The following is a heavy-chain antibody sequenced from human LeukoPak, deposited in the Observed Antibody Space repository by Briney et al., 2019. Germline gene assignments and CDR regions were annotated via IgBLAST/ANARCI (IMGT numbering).Heavy chain of an antibody. Sequence: HSGSTNYNPSLKSRVTISVDTSKNQFSLKLSSVTAADTAVYYCARAGYYYDSSGPISPFDYWGQGTLVTVSS. V-gene: IGHV4-34*01. D-gene: IGHD3-22*01. J-gene: IGHJ4*02. CDR3: ARAGYYYDSSGPISPFDY. CDR2: HSGST.